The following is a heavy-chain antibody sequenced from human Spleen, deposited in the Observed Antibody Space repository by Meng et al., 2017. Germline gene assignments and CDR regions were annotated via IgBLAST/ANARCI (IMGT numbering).Heavy chain of an antibody. CDR1: GSTCPAYW. CDR2: INPKSGDT. J-gene: IGHJ4*02. CDR3: ARDEDKSAAGKLFGDY. V-gene: IGHV1-2*05. Sequence: QVAVVQSGAEVKKAGGAVNLACKASGSTCPAYWLHLVRRATGQGLEWMGRINPKSGDTQYAQRFQGRVTMTGDTSISTAYMEMSGLRSEVTGMYYCARDEDKSAAGKLFGDYWGQGTLVTVSS. D-gene: IGHD6-25*01.